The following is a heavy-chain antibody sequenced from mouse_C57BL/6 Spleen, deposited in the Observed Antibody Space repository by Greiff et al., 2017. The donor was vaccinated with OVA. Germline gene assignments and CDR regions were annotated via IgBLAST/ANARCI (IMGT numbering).Heavy chain of an antibody. CDR1: GYSITSGYY. CDR3: ARDRPYAMDY. V-gene: IGHV3-6*01. CDR2: ISYDGSN. Sequence: EVQLKESGPGLVKPSQSLSLSCSVTGYSITSGYYWNWIRQFPGNKLEWMGYISYDGSNNYNPSLKNRISITRDTSKNQFFLKLNSVTTEDTATYYCARDRPYAMDYWGQGTSVTVSS. J-gene: IGHJ4*01.